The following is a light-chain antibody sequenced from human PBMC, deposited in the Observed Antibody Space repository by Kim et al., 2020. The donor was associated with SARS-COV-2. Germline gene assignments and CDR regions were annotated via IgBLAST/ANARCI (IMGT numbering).Light chain of an antibody. CDR2: AAS. Sequence: DIQMTQSPSSLSASVGDTVIITCQASQDIANYLNWFQQKPGKAPKVLIYAASNLETGVPSRFSGSGSGTHFTFTINSLQPEDIATYFCQQYAKLPLTFGGGTKLEIK. CDR3: QQYAKLPLT. J-gene: IGKJ4*01. CDR1: QDIANY. V-gene: IGKV1-33*01.